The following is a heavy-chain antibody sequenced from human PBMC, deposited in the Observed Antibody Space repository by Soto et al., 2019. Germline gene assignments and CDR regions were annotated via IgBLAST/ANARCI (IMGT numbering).Heavy chain of an antibody. CDR2: INAGNGNT. V-gene: IGHV1-3*01. Sequence: QVQLVQSGAEVKKPGASVKVAFKAYGYTFTSCAMHWVRRARGRRLEWMGWINAGNGNTKYSQKFQGRVTITRDTSASTAYMERSSVRSEDTAVYYCATDTAPSDVWGQGTTVTVSS. J-gene: IGHJ6*02. D-gene: IGHD3-9*01. CDR1: GYTFTSCA. CDR3: ATDTAPSDV.